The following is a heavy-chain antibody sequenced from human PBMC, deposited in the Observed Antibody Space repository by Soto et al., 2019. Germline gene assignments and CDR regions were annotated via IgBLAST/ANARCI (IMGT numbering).Heavy chain of an antibody. J-gene: IGHJ4*02. CDR2: IYYSGST. CDR1: GGSISSGGYY. Sequence: SETLSLTCTVSGGSISSGGYYWSWIRQHPGKGLEWIGYIYYSGSTYYNPSLKSRVTISVDTSXXXXXXXXXXXXXXXTAVYYCARDRDRGYSYGYLDYWGQGTLVTVSS. D-gene: IGHD5-18*01. V-gene: IGHV4-31*03. CDR3: CARDRDRGYSYGYLDY.